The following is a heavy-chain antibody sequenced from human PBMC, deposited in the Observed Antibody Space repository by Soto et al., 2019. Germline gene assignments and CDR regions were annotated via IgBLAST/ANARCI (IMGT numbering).Heavy chain of an antibody. J-gene: IGHJ6*03. CDR1: GFTFSSYA. D-gene: IGHD6-6*01. CDR3: AKYSSSSRGHPDYYYYYYMDV. CDR2: ISGSGGST. V-gene: IGHV3-23*01. Sequence: GGSLRLSCAASGFTFSSYAMSWVRQAPGKGLEWVSAISGSGGSTYYADSVKGRFTISRDNSKNTLYLQMNSLRAEDTAVSYCAKYSSSSRGHPDYYYYYYMDVWGKGTTVTVSS.